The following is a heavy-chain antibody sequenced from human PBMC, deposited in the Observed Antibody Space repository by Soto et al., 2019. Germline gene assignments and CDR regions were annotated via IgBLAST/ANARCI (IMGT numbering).Heavy chain of an antibody. Sequence: VASAKVSCKASGYTLTSYGISWVRQAPGQGLEWMGWISAYNGNTNYAQKLQGRVTMTTDTATSTAYMELRSLPSDATAVFYCAWVVDTAMVTDAFDIWGQGTLVTV. CDR2: ISAYNGNT. J-gene: IGHJ3*02. D-gene: IGHD5-18*01. CDR1: GYTLTSYG. V-gene: IGHV1-18*01. CDR3: AWVVDTAMVTDAFDI.